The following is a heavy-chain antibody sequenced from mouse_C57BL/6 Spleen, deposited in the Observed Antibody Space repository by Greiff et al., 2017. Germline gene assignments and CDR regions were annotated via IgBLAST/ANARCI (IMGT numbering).Heavy chain of an antibody. CDR1: GYTFTSYW. CDR3: ARYYYGSSPDY. Sequence: QVQLQQPGAELVKPGASVKLSCKASGYTFTSYWMQWVKQRPGQGLEWIGEIDPSDSYTNYNQKFKGKATLTVDTSSSTAYMQLSSLTSEDAAVDYCARYYYGSSPDYWGQGTTLTVSS. D-gene: IGHD1-1*01. V-gene: IGHV1-50*01. J-gene: IGHJ2*01. CDR2: IDPSDSYT.